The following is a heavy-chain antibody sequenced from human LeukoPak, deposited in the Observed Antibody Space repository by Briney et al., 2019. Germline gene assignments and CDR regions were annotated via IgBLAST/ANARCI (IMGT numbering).Heavy chain of an antibody. D-gene: IGHD1-7*01. CDR3: ARLGTTFDAFDL. CDR1: GGSITSYH. J-gene: IGHJ3*01. CDR2: IHYSGGT. V-gene: IGHV4-59*13. Sequence: SQTLSLTCTVSGGSITSYHWGCIRQPPGKGLELMGCIHYSGGTNYNPSLRSRLTISIDSSKNQFSLTLNSATAADTAVYYCARLGTTFDAFDLWGQGTMITVSS.